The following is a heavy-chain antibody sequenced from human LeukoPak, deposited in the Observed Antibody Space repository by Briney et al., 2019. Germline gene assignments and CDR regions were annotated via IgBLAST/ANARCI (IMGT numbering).Heavy chain of an antibody. CDR2: ISYDGSNK. D-gene: IGHD4-17*01. Sequence: GRSLRLSCAASGFTFSSYAMHWVRQAPGKGLEWVAVISYDGSNKYYADSVKGRFTISRDNSKNTLYLQMNSLRAEDTAVYYCARDQGYGVYVAYWGQGTLVTVSS. CDR1: GFTFSSYA. J-gene: IGHJ4*02. CDR3: ARDQGYGVYVAY. V-gene: IGHV3-30-3*01.